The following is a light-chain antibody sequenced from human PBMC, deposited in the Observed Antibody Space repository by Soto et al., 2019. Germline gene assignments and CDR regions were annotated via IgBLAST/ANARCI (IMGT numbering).Light chain of an antibody. Sequence: DAQTSQSPSTLSASVGDRVTITCRASQTVGRWLAWYQQKPGRAPSLLISDVSSLERGVPSRFSGSGSATEFTLTISGLQPDDFATYYCQQYKDSMWTFGQATTVDI. CDR3: QQYKDSMWT. J-gene: IGKJ1*01. V-gene: IGKV1-5*01. CDR2: DVS. CDR1: QTVGRW.